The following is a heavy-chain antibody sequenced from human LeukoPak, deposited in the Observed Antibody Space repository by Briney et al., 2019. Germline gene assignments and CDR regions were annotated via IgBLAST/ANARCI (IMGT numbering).Heavy chain of an antibody. Sequence: SQTLSLTCTVSGGSISSGGYYWSWIRQPPGKGLEWIGEINHSGSTNYNPSLKSRVTISVDTSKNQFSLKLSSVTAADTAVYYCARRSRTVVTPKFDYWGQGTLVTVSS. V-gene: IGHV4-30-2*01. J-gene: IGHJ4*02. D-gene: IGHD4-23*01. CDR2: INHSGST. CDR3: ARRSRTVVTPKFDY. CDR1: GGSISSGGYY.